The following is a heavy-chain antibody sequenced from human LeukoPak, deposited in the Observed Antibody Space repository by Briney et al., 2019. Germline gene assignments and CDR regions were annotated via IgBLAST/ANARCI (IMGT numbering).Heavy chain of an antibody. CDR2: INAGNGNT. CDR1: GYTFTSYA. Sequence: ASVKVSCKASGYTFTSYAMHWVRQAPGQRLEWMGWINAGNGNTKYSQKFQGRVTITRNTSISTAYMELSSLRSEDTAVYYCARGYCSSTTCYIGGRSYDAFDVWGQGTMVTVSS. J-gene: IGHJ3*01. D-gene: IGHD2-2*02. CDR3: ARGYCSSTTCYIGGRSYDAFDV. V-gene: IGHV1-3*01.